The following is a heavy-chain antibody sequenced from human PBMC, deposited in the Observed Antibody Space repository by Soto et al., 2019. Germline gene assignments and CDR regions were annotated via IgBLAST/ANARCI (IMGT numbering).Heavy chain of an antibody. CDR1: GGSISSYD. J-gene: IGHJ4*02. CDR3: ARADDYGDYVFDY. D-gene: IGHD4-17*01. Sequence: SETLSLTYTVSGGSISSYDWSWIRQPTGKGLEWIGYIYYSGSTNYNPSLKSRVTISVDTSKNQFSLKLSSVTAADTAVYYCARADDYGDYVFDYWGQGTLVTVSS. CDR2: IYYSGST. V-gene: IGHV4-59*01.